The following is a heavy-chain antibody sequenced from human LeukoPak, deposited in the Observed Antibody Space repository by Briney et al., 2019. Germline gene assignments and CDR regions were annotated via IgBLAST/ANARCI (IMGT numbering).Heavy chain of an antibody. CDR2: ISGSGGSA. CDR1: GFTFSTHA. CDR3: AKGCSGGNCYSIDY. J-gene: IGHJ4*02. Sequence: PGGSLRLSCAASGFTFSTHAMSWVRQAPGKGLEWVSSISGSGGSANYADSVKGRFTISRDNSKNTLYLQMNSLRAEDTAVYYCAKGCSGGNCYSIDYWGQGTLVTVSS. V-gene: IGHV3-23*01. D-gene: IGHD2-15*01.